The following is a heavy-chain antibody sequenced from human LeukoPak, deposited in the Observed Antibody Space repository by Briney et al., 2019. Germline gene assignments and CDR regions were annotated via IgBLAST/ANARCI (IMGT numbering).Heavy chain of an antibody. CDR2: IYSGST. Sequence: PSETLSLTCTVSGGSISSSSYYWGWIRQPPGKGLEWIGRIYSGSTYYNPSLKSRVTISVDTSKNQVSLKLSSVTAADTAVYYCARGRIAAAGGLFSWGQGTLVTVSS. D-gene: IGHD6-13*01. CDR3: ARGRIAAAGGLFS. CDR1: GGSISSSSYY. J-gene: IGHJ5*02. V-gene: IGHV4-39*07.